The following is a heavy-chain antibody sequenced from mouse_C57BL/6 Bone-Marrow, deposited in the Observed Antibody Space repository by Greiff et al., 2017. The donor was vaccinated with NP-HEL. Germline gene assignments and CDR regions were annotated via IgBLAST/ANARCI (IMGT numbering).Heavy chain of an antibody. CDR1: GYAFSSSW. V-gene: IGHV1-82*01. J-gene: IGHJ3*01. Sequence: QVHVKQSGPELVKPGASVKISCKASGYAFSSSWMNWVKQRPGKGLEWIGRIYPGDGDTNYNGKFKGKATLTADKSSSTAYMQLSSLTSEDSAVYFCAREFAYWGQGTLVTVSA. CDR3: AREFAY. CDR2: IYPGDGDT.